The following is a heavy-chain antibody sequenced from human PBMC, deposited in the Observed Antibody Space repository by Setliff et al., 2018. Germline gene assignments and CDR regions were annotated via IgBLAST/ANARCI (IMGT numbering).Heavy chain of an antibody. CDR2: IKQDGSEK. J-gene: IGHJ4*02. V-gene: IGHV3-7*01. CDR1: GSSFSIFW. Sequence: GGSLRLSCAGSGSSFSIFWMSWVRQAPGKGLEWVATIKQDGSEKFYVDSVKGRFTISRDNAKNSLSLQMNSLRAEDTAVYYCTRSTSGAFDYWGQGALVTVSS. D-gene: IGHD2-2*01. CDR3: TRSTSGAFDY.